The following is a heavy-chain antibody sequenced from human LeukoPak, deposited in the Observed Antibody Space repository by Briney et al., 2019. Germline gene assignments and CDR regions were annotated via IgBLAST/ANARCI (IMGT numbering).Heavy chain of an antibody. D-gene: IGHD6-13*01. J-gene: IGHJ3*02. Sequence: GGSLRLSCAASGFTFSSYWMSWVRQAPGKGLEWVANIKQDGSEKYYVDSVKGRFTISRDNAKNSLYLQMNSLRAEDMALYYCARAPYSSSWNSAFDIWGQGTMVTVSS. V-gene: IGHV3-7*03. CDR3: ARAPYSSSWNSAFDI. CDR2: IKQDGSEK. CDR1: GFTFSSYW.